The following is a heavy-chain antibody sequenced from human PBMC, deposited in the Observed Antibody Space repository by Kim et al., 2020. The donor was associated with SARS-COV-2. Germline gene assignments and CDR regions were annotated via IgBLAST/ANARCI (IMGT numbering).Heavy chain of an antibody. D-gene: IGHD2-2*01. V-gene: IGHV3-33*01. CDR1: GFTFSNYG. Sequence: GGSLRLSCAASGFTFSNYGMHWVRQAPGKGLEWVAAIDHDGSKQYYADSVKGRSTISRDDSRNTLFLQMNSLRAEDTAVYYCTRDACSSPSCFDYWGQGNLVTVSS. CDR2: IDHDGSKQ. J-gene: IGHJ4*02. CDR3: TRDACSSPSCFDY.